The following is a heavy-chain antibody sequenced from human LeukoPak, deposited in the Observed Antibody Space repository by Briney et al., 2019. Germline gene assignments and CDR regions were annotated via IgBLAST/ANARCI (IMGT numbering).Heavy chain of an antibody. J-gene: IGHJ4*02. V-gene: IGHV4-59*01. CDR1: GGSISSYY. CDR2: IHYSGST. Sequence: SETLSLTCTVSGGSISSYYWSWIRQSPEEGLEWIGYIHYSGSTNYNPSLKSRVTISVDRPKNQFSLKLSPVTAADTAVYYCARVLGSSGFYYFDCWGQGTLVTVSS. CDR3: ARVLGSSGFYYFDC. D-gene: IGHD3-22*01.